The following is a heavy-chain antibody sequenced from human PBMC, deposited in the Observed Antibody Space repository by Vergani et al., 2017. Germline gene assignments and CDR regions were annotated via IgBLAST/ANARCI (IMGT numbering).Heavy chain of an antibody. Sequence: EVQLVESGGGLVKPGGSLRLSCAASGFTFSSYSMNWVRQAPGKGLEWVSSISSSSSYIYYAVSVKGRFTISRDNAKNSLYLQMNSLRAEDTAVYYCASSGIAVAGTGLYYWGQRTLVTVSS. CDR1: GFTFSSYS. CDR2: ISSSSSYI. J-gene: IGHJ4*02. CDR3: ASSGIAVAGTGLYY. V-gene: IGHV3-21*01. D-gene: IGHD6-19*01.